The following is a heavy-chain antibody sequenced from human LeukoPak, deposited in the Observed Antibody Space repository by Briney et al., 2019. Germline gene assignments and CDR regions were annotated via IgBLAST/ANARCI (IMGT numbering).Heavy chain of an antibody. J-gene: IGHJ4*02. CDR3: AKDLRSSSWYGFDY. CDR1: GFTFDDYA. D-gene: IGHD6-13*01. CDR2: ISWNSGSI. Sequence: GGSLRLSCAASGFTFDDYAMHWVRQAPGKGLEWVSGISWNSGSIGYADSAKGRFTISRDNAKNSLYLQMDSLRAEDTALYYCAKDLRSSSWYGFDYWGQGTLVTVSS. V-gene: IGHV3-9*01.